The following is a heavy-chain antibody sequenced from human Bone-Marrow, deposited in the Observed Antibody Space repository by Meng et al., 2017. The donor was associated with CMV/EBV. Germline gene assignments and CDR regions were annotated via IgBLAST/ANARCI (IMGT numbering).Heavy chain of an antibody. CDR1: FPFSTAW. CDR3: TTGLVWFGELLQTNY. V-gene: IGHV3-15*01. J-gene: IGHJ4*02. CDR2: IKSKTDGGTT. Sequence: FPFSTAWMSWVRQAPGKGLEWVGRIKSKTDGGTTDYAAPVKGRFTISRDDSKNTLYLQMNSLKTEDTAVYYCTTGLVWFGELLQTNYWGQGTLVTVSS. D-gene: IGHD3-10*01.